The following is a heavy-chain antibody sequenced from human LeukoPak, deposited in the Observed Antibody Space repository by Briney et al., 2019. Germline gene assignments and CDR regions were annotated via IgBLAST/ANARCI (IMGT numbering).Heavy chain of an antibody. D-gene: IGHD5-24*01. CDR1: GGSFSGYY. V-gene: IGHV4-34*01. Sequence: SETLSLTCAVYGGSFSGYYWSWIRQPLGKGLEWIGEINHSGSTNYNPSLKSRVTISVDTSKNQFSLKLSSVTAADTAVYYCARRTKAGWLQLRGCFDYWGQGTLVTVSS. CDR2: INHSGST. CDR3: ARRTKAGWLQLRGCFDY. J-gene: IGHJ4*02.